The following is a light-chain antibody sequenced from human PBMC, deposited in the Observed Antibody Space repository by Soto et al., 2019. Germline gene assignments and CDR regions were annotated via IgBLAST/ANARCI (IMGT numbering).Light chain of an antibody. CDR3: GAWDRSLTEVV. V-gene: IGLV1-51*02. J-gene: IGLJ2*01. CDR1: SSNLGHHY. Sequence: QSVLTQPPSVSAAPGQRVTISCSGSSSNLGHHYVSWYQQFPGTAPQLLIYEDTNRPSGIPDRFSGSKSGTAATLSITGLQTGDEADYYCGAWDRSLTEVVFGGGTKVTVL. CDR2: EDT.